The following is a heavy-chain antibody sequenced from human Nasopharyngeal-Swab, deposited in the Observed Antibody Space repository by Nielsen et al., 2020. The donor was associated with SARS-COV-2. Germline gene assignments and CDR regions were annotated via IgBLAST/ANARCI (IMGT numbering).Heavy chain of an antibody. V-gene: IGHV1-3*01. CDR2: IIPGSGDT. Sequence: ASVKVSCKASGYTLINNAMHWVRQAPGQGLEWMGWIIPGSGDTRYSQKFQGRVIMTRDTSATTAYMELSSLRSEDTAVYYCAREEGRPGYSSPFDYWGQGTLVTVSS. CDR3: AREEGRPGYSSPFDY. D-gene: IGHD4-11*01. J-gene: IGHJ4*02. CDR1: GYTLINNA.